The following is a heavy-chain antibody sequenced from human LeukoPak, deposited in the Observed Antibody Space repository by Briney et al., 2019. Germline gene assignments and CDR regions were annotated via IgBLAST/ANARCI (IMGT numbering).Heavy chain of an antibody. CDR2: INTDGSST. J-gene: IGHJ4*02. D-gene: IGHD5-24*01. CDR1: GFTFSSYW. CDR3: ARESRWLHKAGDY. V-gene: IGHV3-74*01. Sequence: PGGSLRLSCAASGFTFSSYWMHWVRQAPGKGLVWVSRINTDGSSTSYADSVKGRFTISKDNAKNTLYLQMNSLRAEDTAVYYCARESRWLHKAGDYWGQGTLVTVSS.